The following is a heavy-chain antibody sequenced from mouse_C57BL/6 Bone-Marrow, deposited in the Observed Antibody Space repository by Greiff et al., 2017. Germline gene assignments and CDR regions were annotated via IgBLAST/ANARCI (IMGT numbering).Heavy chain of an antibody. Sequence: QVQLQQSGAELARPGASVKLSCKASGCTFTSYGISWVKQRTGQGLEWIGEIYPRSGNTYYNEQFKGKATLTADKSSSTAYMELRSLTSEDSAVYFCARPYYSNYERFAYWGQGTLVTVSA. J-gene: IGHJ3*01. CDR2: IYPRSGNT. V-gene: IGHV1-81*01. D-gene: IGHD2-5*01. CDR1: GCTFTSYG. CDR3: ARPYYSNYERFAY.